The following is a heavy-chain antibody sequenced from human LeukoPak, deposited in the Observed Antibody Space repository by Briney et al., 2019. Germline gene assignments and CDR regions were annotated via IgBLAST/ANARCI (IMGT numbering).Heavy chain of an antibody. J-gene: IGHJ4*02. V-gene: IGHV3-30-3*01. CDR3: AREDIMITFGGVIVIRGFDY. CDR1: GFTFSSYA. D-gene: IGHD3-16*02. Sequence: PGGSLGLSCAASGFTFSSYAMHWVRQAPGEGLEWVAVISYDGSNKYYADSVKGRFTISRDNSKNTLYLQMNSLRAEDTAVYYCAREDIMITFGGVIVIRGFDYWGQGTLVTVSS. CDR2: ISYDGSNK.